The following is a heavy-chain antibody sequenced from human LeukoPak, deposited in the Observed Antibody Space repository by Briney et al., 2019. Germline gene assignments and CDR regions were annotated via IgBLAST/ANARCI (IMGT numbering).Heavy chain of an antibody. CDR3: ARASKGGSGYPVVY. CDR1: GGSVSSDYYY. J-gene: IGHJ4*02. D-gene: IGHD3-22*01. CDR2: IYPSGST. Sequence: SETLSLTCTVSGGSVSSDYYYWSWIRQYPGKGLEWIGYIYPSGSTYYNPSLKSRVTMSIDTSKNQFSLKLSSVTAADTAVYYCARASKGGSGYPVVYWGQGTLVTVSS. V-gene: IGHV4-31*03.